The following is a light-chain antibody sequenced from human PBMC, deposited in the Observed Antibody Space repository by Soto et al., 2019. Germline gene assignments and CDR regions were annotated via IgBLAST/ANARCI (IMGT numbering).Light chain of an antibody. CDR1: SSDVGGYNY. CDR2: EVN. Sequence: QSVLTQPASVSGSPGQSITISCTGTSSDVGGYNYVSWYQQHPGKAPKLIISEVNKRPSGVPDRFSGSKSGNTASLTVSGLQAEDEADYYCTSYGGRDNLIFGGGTKLTVL. V-gene: IGLV2-8*01. CDR3: TSYGGRDNLI. J-gene: IGLJ2*01.